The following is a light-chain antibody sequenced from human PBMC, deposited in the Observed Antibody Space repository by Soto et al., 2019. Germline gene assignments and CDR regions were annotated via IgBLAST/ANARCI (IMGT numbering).Light chain of an antibody. V-gene: IGKV1-5*01. CDR3: QQRRTWPRVT. CDR2: DAS. J-gene: IGKJ4*01. CDR1: QSISSW. Sequence: DIQMTQSPSTLSASVGDRVTITCRASQSISSWLAWYQQKPGKAPKLLIYDASSLESGVPSRFSGSGSGTEFTLTISSLAPEDSAVYFCQQRRTWPRVTFGGGTKVEIK.